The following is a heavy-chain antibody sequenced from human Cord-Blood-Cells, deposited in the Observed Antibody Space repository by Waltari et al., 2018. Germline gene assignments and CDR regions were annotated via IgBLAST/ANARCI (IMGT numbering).Heavy chain of an antibody. J-gene: IGHJ4*02. CDR2: RSYDRSNK. V-gene: IGHV3-30*18. D-gene: IGHD6-13*01. CDR1: GFPFSSYC. Sequence: QVPPVESGGGAVQPVRSLRLSCVASGFPFSSYCMHWVRMGQAKGLEWAAVRSYDRSNKYYADSGKGRFTISIDNSKNTLYLQMNSLRAEDTAVYDCAKARGPSSSWYYFDYWGQGTLVTVSS. CDR3: AKARGPSSSWYYFDY.